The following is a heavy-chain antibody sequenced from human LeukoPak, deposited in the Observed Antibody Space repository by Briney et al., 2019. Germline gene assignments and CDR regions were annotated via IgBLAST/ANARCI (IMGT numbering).Heavy chain of an antibody. CDR3: ARGRDSSSPS. CDR1: GYSLSDCP. V-gene: IGHV1-24*01. J-gene: IGHJ5*02. D-gene: IGHD6-13*01. Sequence: ASVKASCKVYGYSLSDCPMHWVRQAPGKGLEWMGGFDPDYGETFYAQKFQGRVTMTRNTSITTAYMELSSLRSDDTAVYYCARGRDSSSPSWGQGTLVTVSS. CDR2: FDPDYGET.